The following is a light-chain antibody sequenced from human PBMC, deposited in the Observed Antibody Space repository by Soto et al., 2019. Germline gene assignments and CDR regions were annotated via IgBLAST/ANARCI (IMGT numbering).Light chain of an antibody. V-gene: IGLV2-23*01. Sequence: QSALTQPASVSGSPGQSITISCTGTGSDVGGYNLVSWYQQHPGKAPKLMIYEGSKRPSGVSNRFSGSKSGNTASLTISGLQAEDEADYYCCSYAGSSTLVFGGGTKVTVL. CDR1: GSDVGGYNL. J-gene: IGLJ2*01. CDR2: EGS. CDR3: CSYAGSSTLV.